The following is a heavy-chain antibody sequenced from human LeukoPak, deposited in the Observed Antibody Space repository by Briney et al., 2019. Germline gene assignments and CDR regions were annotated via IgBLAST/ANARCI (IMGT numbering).Heavy chain of an antibody. D-gene: IGHD3-3*01. CDR1: GFTFSNAA. Sequence: PGGSLRLSCAASGFTFSNAAMHWVRQAPGKGLEYISGISSNGGSTYYAKSVKGRFSISRDNSKNTLFLQMGSLRAEDMAVYYCARHRDYDFFFYYYYMDLWGKGTTVIVSS. V-gene: IGHV3-64*01. J-gene: IGHJ6*03. CDR2: ISSNGGST. CDR3: ARHRDYDFFFYYYYMDL.